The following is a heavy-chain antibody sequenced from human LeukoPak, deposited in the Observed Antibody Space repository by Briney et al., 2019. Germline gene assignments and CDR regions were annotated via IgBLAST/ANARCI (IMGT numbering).Heavy chain of an antibody. CDR2: TYYRSKWYS. Sequence: SQTLSLTCAIAGDSVASNSAAWNWIRQSPSRGLEWLGRTYYRSKWYSNYAVSVQSRITINPATSKNQFSLQLNSVTPEDTAVYYCARGLYYDFWPNYFDYWGQGTLVTVSS. CDR3: ARGLYYDFWPNYFDY. J-gene: IGHJ4*02. D-gene: IGHD3-3*01. CDR1: GDSVASNSAA. V-gene: IGHV6-1*01.